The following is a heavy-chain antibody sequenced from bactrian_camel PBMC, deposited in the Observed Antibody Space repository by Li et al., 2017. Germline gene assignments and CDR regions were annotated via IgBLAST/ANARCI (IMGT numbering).Heavy chain of an antibody. CDR2: INTDGSS. J-gene: IGHJ4*01. V-gene: IGHV3S53*01. CDR1: GYVFSRYC. D-gene: IGHD8*01. Sequence: HVQLVESGGGSVQAGGSLRLSCVGTGYVFSRYCMGWFRQAPGKEREGVAAINTDGSSGYADSVKGRFTISRDDAKNTLYLQMNSLKTEDTAVYYCAAGPPPGRQGSVYVSPSNFLYWGQGTQVTVS. CDR3: AAGPPPGRQGSVYVSPSNFLY.